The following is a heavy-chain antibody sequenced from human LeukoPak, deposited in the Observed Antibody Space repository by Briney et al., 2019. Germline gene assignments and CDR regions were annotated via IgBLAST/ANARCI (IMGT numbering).Heavy chain of an antibody. Sequence: ASVKVSCKASGYTFTGYYMHWVRQAPGQGLEWMGGIIPIFGTANYAQKFQGRVTITADESTSTAYMELSSLRSEDTAVYYCARDPVGRWYFDYWGQGTLVTVSS. CDR2: IIPIFGTA. D-gene: IGHD2-15*01. CDR3: ARDPVGRWYFDY. J-gene: IGHJ4*02. V-gene: IGHV1-69*13. CDR1: GYTFTGYY.